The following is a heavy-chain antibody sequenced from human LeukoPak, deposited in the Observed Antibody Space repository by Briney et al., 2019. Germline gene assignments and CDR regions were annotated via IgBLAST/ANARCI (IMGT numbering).Heavy chain of an antibody. V-gene: IGHV3-30*02. D-gene: IGHD6-13*01. CDR3: APKLAAAGKSDFDY. J-gene: IGHJ4*02. CDR2: IRYDGSNK. Sequence: GSLILSCASSGFTFSSYGMHWVRQAPGKGLEWVAFIRYDGSNKYYADSVKGRFTISRDNSKNTLYLQMNSLRAEDTAVYYCAPKLAAAGKSDFDYWGQGTLVTVSS. CDR1: GFTFSSYG.